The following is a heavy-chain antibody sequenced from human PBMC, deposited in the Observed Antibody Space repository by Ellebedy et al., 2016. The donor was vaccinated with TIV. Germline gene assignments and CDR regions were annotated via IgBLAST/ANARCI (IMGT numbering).Heavy chain of an antibody. CDR1: GFTFSNYW. V-gene: IGHV3-74*01. Sequence: PGGSLRLSCGASGFTFSNYWMHWVRQVPGKGLVWVSRIKDDDTGIAYADSVKGRFTISRDNAKTTLHLQMNSLSAEDTAVYYCVREGVYCRGGSYYSATFDIWGQGTMVTVSS. J-gene: IGHJ3*02. D-gene: IGHD2-15*01. CDR2: IKDDDTGI. CDR3: VREGVYCRGGSYYSATFDI.